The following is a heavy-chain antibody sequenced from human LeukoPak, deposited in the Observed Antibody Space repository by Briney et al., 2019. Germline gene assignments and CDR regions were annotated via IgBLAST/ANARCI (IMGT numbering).Heavy chain of an antibody. D-gene: IGHD1-26*01. CDR1: GFTFSSYA. V-gene: IGHV3-30-3*01. J-gene: IGHJ4*02. CDR3: ARDYRSTFDY. Sequence: PGRSLRLSCAASGFTFSSYAMHWVRQAPGKGLEWVAVISYDGSNKYYADSVKGRFTISRDNSKSTLYLQMNSLRAEDTAVYYCARDYRSTFDYWGQGTLVTVSS. CDR2: ISYDGSNK.